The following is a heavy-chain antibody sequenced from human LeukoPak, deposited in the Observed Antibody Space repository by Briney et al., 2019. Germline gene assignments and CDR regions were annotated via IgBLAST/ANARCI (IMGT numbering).Heavy chain of an antibody. V-gene: IGHV3-48*03. CDR2: ISSGSTI. Sequence: GGSLRLSCAASGFTFSSCEMNWVRQAPGKGLEWVSYISSGSTIYDADSVKGRFTISRDNAKNSLYLQMNSLRAEDTAVYYCARESIAVAGAPFDYWGQGTLVTVSS. CDR1: GFTFSSCE. J-gene: IGHJ4*02. CDR3: ARESIAVAGAPFDY. D-gene: IGHD6-19*01.